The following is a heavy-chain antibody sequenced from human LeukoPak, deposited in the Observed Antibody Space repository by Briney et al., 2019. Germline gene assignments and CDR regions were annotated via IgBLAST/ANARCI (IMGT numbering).Heavy chain of an antibody. CDR1: GGSISSGDYY. V-gene: IGHV4-30-4*01. Sequence: SETLSLTCTVSGGSISSGDYYWSWIRQPPGKGLEWIGYIYYSGSTYYNPSLKSRVTISVDTSKNQFSLKLSSVTAADTAVYYCARDPNSGVLGDIWGQGTMVTVSS. CDR3: ARDPNSGVLGDI. D-gene: IGHD1-26*01. J-gene: IGHJ3*02. CDR2: IYYSGST.